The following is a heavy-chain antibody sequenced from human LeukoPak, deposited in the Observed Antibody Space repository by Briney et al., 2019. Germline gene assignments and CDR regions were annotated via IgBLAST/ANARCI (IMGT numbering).Heavy chain of an antibody. D-gene: IGHD3-3*01. Sequence: GSLRLSCAASGFTFSSYSMNWVRQAPGKGLEWVSSISSSSSYIYYADSVKGRFTISRDNSKNTLYLQMNSLRAEDTAVYYCAKGYDFWSGYGYFDYWGQGTLVTVSS. CDR1: GFTFSSYS. V-gene: IGHV3-21*04. CDR2: ISSSSSYI. CDR3: AKGYDFWSGYGYFDY. J-gene: IGHJ4*02.